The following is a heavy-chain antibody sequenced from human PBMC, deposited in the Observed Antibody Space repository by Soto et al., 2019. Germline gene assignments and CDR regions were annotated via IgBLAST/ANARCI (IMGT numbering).Heavy chain of an antibody. D-gene: IGHD6-25*01. CDR2: VDVGGGST. CDR1: GFTFSTHA. J-gene: IGHJ3*01. CDR3: ARDSGPAGGGACNL. V-gene: IGHV3-23*01. Sequence: EVQLLESGGGLVQPGGSLRLSCAASGFTFSTHAMIWVRQAPGKGLNWVSTVDVGGGSTYYTDSVKGRFTVSRDNSTNTVCLQLHTLRSGDTAIYFCARDSGPAGGGACNLWGQGTMVTVSS.